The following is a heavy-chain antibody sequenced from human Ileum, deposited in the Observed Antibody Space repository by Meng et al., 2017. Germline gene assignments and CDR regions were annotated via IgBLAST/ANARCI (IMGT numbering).Heavy chain of an antibody. Sequence: EGQLVESGGGLAPPGGSLVLSCAASGFTFTDHWMHWVRQGPGKGLVWVSRINPDGSDPTYADSVKGRFTISRDNAKNTVYLQMNSLRAEDTALYYCTNDRLNHWGQGALVTVSS. CDR2: INPDGSDP. D-gene: IGHD1-1*01. CDR3: TNDRLNH. CDR1: GFTFTDHW. V-gene: IGHV3-74*01. J-gene: IGHJ1*01.